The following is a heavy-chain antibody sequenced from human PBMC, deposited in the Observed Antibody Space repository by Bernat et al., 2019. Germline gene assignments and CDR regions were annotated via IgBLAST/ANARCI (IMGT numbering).Heavy chain of an antibody. CDR3: ARLGPQYGDYFDY. CDR2: IKQDGSEK. D-gene: IGHD4-17*01. V-gene: IGHV3-7*01. Sequence: VQLVESGGGVVQPGRSLRLSCAASGFTFSSYGMHWVRQAPGKGLEWVANIKQDGSEKYYVDSVKGRFTISRDNAKNSLYLQMNSLRAEDTAVYYCARLGPQYGDYFDYWGQGTLVTVSS. CDR1: GFTFSSYG. J-gene: IGHJ4*02.